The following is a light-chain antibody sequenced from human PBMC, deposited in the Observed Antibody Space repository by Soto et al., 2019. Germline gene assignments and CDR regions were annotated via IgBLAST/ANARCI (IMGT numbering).Light chain of an antibody. CDR1: QGISTN. V-gene: IGKV1-12*01. Sequence: DIQMTQSPSSVSASVGDRVTITCRASQGISTNLAWYQQNPGKAPKLLIYAASSSQSGVPPRFSGSGSGTDFTLTISSLHPEDFAIYFCLQANRVPLSFGQGTRLEN. J-gene: IGKJ5*01. CDR2: AAS. CDR3: LQANRVPLS.